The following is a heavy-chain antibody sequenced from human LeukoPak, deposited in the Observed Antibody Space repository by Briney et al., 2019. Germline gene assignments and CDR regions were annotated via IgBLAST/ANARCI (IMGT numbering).Heavy chain of an antibody. CDR2: ISGSGGST. CDR1: GFTFSSYE. D-gene: IGHD3-10*01. CDR3: AKSALWFGELFSPLDP. Sequence: GGSLRLSCAASGFTFSSYEMNWVRQAPGKGLEWVSAISGSGGSTYYADSVKVRFTISRDNSKNTLYLKMNSLRAEDTAVYYCAKSALWFGELFSPLDPWGQGTLVTVSS. J-gene: IGHJ5*02. V-gene: IGHV3-23*01.